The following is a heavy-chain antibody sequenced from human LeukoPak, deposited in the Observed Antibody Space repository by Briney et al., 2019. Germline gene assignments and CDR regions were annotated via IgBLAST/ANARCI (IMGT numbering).Heavy chain of an antibody. J-gene: IGHJ6*03. V-gene: IGHV3-23*01. CDR1: GFTFSSYA. Sequence: GGSLRLSCVASGFTFSSYAMSWVRQAPGKGLEWVSAISGSGGTTYYADSVKGRFTISRDNSKNTLYLQMNSLRAEDTAVYYCAKGAARFSTLDVWGKGTTVTVSS. D-gene: IGHD2-2*01. CDR3: AKGAARFSTLDV. CDR2: ISGSGGTT.